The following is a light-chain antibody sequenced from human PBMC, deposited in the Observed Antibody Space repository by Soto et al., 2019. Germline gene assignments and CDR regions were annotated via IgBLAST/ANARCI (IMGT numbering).Light chain of an antibody. CDR2: AAS. V-gene: IGKV1-39*01. CDR1: QSISNY. CDR3: QQSYNAPRT. Sequence: SQMPQSPSSLSASVGDRVTITCRASQSISNYLNWYQQKPGKAPRLLIHAASSLQSGVPSRFSGSGSGTDFTLTISSLQPEDFAIYYCQQSYNAPRTFGPGTKVDIK. J-gene: IGKJ1*01.